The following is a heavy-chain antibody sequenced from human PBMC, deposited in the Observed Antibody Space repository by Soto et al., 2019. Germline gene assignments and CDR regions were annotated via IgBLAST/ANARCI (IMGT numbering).Heavy chain of an antibody. CDR2: IIPILGIA. CDR3: ARDPTGTLHNWFDP. V-gene: IGHV1-69*04. D-gene: IGHD1-7*01. Sequence: SVKVSCKASGGTFSSYTISWVRQAPGQGLEWMGRIIPILGIANYAQKFQGRVTITADKSTSTAYMELSSLRPEDTAVYYCARDPTGTLHNWFDPWGQGTLVTVSS. J-gene: IGHJ5*02. CDR1: GGTFSSYT.